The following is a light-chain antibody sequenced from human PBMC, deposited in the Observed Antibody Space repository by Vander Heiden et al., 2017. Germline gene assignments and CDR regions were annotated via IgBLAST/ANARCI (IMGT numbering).Light chain of an antibody. CDR2: DAS. CDR3: QQRSNWAFT. V-gene: IGKV3-11*01. J-gene: IGKJ5*01. CDR1: QSVSSY. Sequence: EIVLSPSPATLSLAPRERATLSGRASQSVSSYLAWYQQEPGQAPRLLIYDASNRATGIPARFSGSGSGTDFTLTISSLEPEDIAVYYCQQRSNWAFTFGQGTRLEIK.